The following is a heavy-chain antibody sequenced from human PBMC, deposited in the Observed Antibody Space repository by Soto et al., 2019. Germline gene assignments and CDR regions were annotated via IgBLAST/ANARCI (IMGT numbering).Heavy chain of an antibody. CDR1: GGSISSTNW. J-gene: IGHJ4*02. V-gene: IGHV4-4*02. CDR2: MYHSGST. CDR3: ATLPPRIELTVLPIPT. Sequence: QVQLRQSGPGLVKPSGTLSLTCAVSGGSISSTNWWSWVRQSPGKGLEWIGEMYHSGSTNYNPSLRGRVTISVDKSNNQFSLKIRSVTAADTAIYYCATLPPRIELTVLPIPTWGQGTLVTASS. D-gene: IGHD2-2*02.